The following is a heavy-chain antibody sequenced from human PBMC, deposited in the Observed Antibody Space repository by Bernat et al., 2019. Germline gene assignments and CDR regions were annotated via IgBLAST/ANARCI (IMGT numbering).Heavy chain of an antibody. CDR2: IIPIFGTA. CDR1: GGTFSSYA. V-gene: IGHV1-69*01. J-gene: IGHJ6*02. Sequence: QVQLVQSGAEVKKPGSSVKVSCKASGGTFSSYAISWVRQAPGQGLEWMGGIIPIFGTANYAQKFQGRVTITADESTSTAYMELSSLRSEDTAVYYCARGLFGDQGWQQLPPRDYYYYYGMDVWGQGTTVTVSS. D-gene: IGHD6-13*01. CDR3: ARGLFGDQGWQQLPPRDYYYYYGMDV.